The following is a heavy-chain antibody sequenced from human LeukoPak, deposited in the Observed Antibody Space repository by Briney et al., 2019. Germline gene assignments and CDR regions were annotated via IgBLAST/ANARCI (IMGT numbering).Heavy chain of an antibody. Sequence: NAGGSLRLSCAASGFTFSNAWMSWVRQAPGKGLEWVGRIKSKTDGGTTDYAAPVKGRFTISRDDSINTLYLQMNSLKTEDTAVYYCTTDDGDYDGWFDPWGQGTLVTVSS. D-gene: IGHD4-17*01. CDR3: TTDDGDYDGWFDP. CDR2: IKSKTDGGTT. CDR1: GFTFSNAW. J-gene: IGHJ5*02. V-gene: IGHV3-15*01.